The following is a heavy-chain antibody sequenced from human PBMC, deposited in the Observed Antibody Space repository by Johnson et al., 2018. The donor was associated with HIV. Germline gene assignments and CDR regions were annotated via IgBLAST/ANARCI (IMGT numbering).Heavy chain of an antibody. J-gene: IGHJ3*02. V-gene: IGHV3-33*01. CDR1: GFTFSSYG. D-gene: IGHD5-24*01. Sequence: QVQLVESGGGVVQPGRSLRLSCAASGFTFSSYGMHWVRQAPGKGLQWVAAIWYDGNNKYYADSVKGRFTVSRDNSKNTLYLQMNSLRAEDTALYYCARDFNAGSPDGAFDIWGQGTMVTVSS. CDR3: ARDFNAGSPDGAFDI. CDR2: IWYDGNNK.